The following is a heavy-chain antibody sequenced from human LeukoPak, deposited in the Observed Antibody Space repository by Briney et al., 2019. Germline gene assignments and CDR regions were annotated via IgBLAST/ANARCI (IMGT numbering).Heavy chain of an antibody. CDR1: GFTFSSYA. V-gene: IGHV3-23*01. CDR2: IGGSGDNT. CDR3: AASINHYDFWSGYPAGAFDI. Sequence: GGSLRLSCAASGFTFSSYAMSWVRQAPGKGLEWVSSIGGSGDNTFYADSVKDRFTISRDNSKNTLYLQMNSLRAEDTAVYYCAASINHYDFWSGYPAGAFDIWGQGTMVTVSS. J-gene: IGHJ3*02. D-gene: IGHD3-3*01.